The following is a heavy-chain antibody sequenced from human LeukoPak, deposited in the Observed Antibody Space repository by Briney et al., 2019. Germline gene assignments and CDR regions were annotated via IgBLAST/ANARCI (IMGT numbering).Heavy chain of an antibody. CDR3: ARWRGSSRVNRLGWELLRGRDSYYFDY. CDR2: IIPIFGTA. D-gene: IGHD1-26*01. V-gene: IGHV1-69*05. Sequence: SVKVSCKASGGTFSSYAISWVRQAPGQGLERMGGIIPIFGTANYAQKFQGRVTITTDESTSTAYMELSSLRSEDTAVYYCARWRGSSRVNRLGWELLRGRDSYYFDYWGQGTLVTVSS. CDR1: GGTFSSYA. J-gene: IGHJ4*02.